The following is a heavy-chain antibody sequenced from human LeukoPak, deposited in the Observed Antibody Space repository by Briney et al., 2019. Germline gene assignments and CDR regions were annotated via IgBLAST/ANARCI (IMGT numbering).Heavy chain of an antibody. CDR2: ISSSSSYI. V-gene: IGHV3-21*01. J-gene: IGHJ4*02. D-gene: IGHD6-19*01. CDR3: ARDRSSGWYLFDY. Sequence: GGSLRLSCAASGFTFSSYSMNWVRQAPGKGLEWVSSISSSSSYIYYADSVKGRFTISRDNAKNSLYLQMNSLRAGDTAVYYCARDRSSGWYLFDYWGQGTLVTVSS. CDR1: GFTFSSYS.